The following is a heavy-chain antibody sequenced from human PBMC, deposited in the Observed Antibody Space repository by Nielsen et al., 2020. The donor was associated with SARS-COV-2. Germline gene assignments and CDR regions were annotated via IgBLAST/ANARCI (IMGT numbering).Heavy chain of an antibody. V-gene: IGHV3-33*08. Sequence: GGSLRLSCAASGFTFSSYGMHWVRQAPGKGLEWVAVIWYDGSNKYYADSVKGRFTISRDNSKNTLYLQMNSLRAEDTAVYYCARESSSSYYFDYWGQGTLVTVSS. CDR3: ARESSSSYYFDY. J-gene: IGHJ4*02. D-gene: IGHD6-6*01. CDR1: GFTFSSYG. CDR2: IWYDGSNK.